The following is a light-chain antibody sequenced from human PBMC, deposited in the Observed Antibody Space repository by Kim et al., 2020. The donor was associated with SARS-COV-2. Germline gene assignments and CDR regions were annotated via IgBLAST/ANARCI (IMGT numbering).Light chain of an antibody. J-gene: IGLJ2*01. CDR3: QSYNRSNVV. CDR1: SSSIDDTY. Sequence: GKTVTISCTRSSSSIDDTYVQWYQQRPGGVPTTVIYEDDQRPSGVSDRFSGSIDNSSNSASLTISGLKTEDEADYYCQSYNRSNVVFGGGTQLTVL. V-gene: IGLV6-57*03. CDR2: EDD.